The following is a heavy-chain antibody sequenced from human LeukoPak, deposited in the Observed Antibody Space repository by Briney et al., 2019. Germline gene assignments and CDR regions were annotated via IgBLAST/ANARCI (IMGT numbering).Heavy chain of an antibody. Sequence: PSETLSLTCTVSGYSISSGYYWSWIRQPPGKGLEWIGYIYYSGSTNYNPSLKSRVTISVDTSKNQFSLKLSSVTAADTAVYYCARVRVRSCGSSQTDYWGQGTLVTVSS. V-gene: IGHV4-61*01. CDR1: GYSISSGYY. J-gene: IGHJ4*02. CDR3: ARVRVRSCGSSQTDY. D-gene: IGHD5-18*01. CDR2: IYYSGST.